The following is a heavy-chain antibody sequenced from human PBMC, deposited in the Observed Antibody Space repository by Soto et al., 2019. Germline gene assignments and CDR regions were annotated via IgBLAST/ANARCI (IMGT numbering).Heavy chain of an antibody. V-gene: IGHV3-74*01. CDR2: INTDGSST. CDR3: TRRLSVVGTSSFDY. J-gene: IGHJ4*02. Sequence: EVQLVESGGGLVQPGGSLRLSCAASGFTISSYWMHWVRQAPGKGLVCVSRINTDGSSTRYADSVKGRFTTSRDNAKNTLYLQMNSLRAEDTAVYYCTRRLSVVGTSSFDYWGQGTLVTVSS. D-gene: IGHD2-15*01. CDR1: GFTISSYW.